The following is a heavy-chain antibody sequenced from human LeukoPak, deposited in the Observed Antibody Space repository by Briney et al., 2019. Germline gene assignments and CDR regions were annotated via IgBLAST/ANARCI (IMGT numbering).Heavy chain of an antibody. Sequence: SETLSLTCAVYGVSFSGYYWSWIRQPPGKGLEWIGEINHSGSTNYNPSLKSRVTISVDTSKNQFSLKLSSVTAADTAVYYCARSRWLQFGRALDYWGQGALVTVSS. D-gene: IGHD5-24*01. CDR3: ARSRWLQFGRALDY. CDR1: GVSFSGYY. CDR2: INHSGST. V-gene: IGHV4-34*01. J-gene: IGHJ4*02.